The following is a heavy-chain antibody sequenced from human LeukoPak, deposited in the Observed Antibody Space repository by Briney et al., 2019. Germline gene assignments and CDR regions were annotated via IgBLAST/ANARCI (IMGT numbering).Heavy chain of an antibody. CDR3: ARLYDSFRAFDI. D-gene: IGHD2-8*01. CDR2: IYYSGST. J-gene: IGHJ3*02. CDR1: GGSIGSGSYY. V-gene: IGHV4-31*03. Sequence: SQTLSLTCSVSGGSIGSGSYYWSWIRQHPGKGLEWIGYIYYSGSTYYNPSLKSRVTISVDTSKNQFSLKLNSVTAADTAVYYCARLYDSFRAFDIWGQGTIITVSS.